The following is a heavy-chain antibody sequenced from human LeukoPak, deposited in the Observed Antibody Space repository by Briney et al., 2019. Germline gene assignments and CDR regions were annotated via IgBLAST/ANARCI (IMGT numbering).Heavy chain of an antibody. V-gene: IGHV3-30-3*01. CDR2: ISYDGSNK. D-gene: IGHD3-3*01. Sequence: GGSLRLSCAASGFTFSGYPMHWVRQAPGKGLEWVAVISYDGSNKYYADSVKGRLTISRDNSKNTLYLQMNSLRPDDTAVYYCARDRGTPYDSRFYYYYYGMDVWGQGTTVTVSS. CDR1: GFTFSGYP. CDR3: ARDRGTPYDSRFYYYYYGMDV. J-gene: IGHJ6*02.